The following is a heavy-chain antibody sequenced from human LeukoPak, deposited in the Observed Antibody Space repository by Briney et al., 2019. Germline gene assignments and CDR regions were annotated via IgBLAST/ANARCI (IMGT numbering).Heavy chain of an antibody. CDR3: ARDDRWNDGVGFDY. J-gene: IGHJ4*02. V-gene: IGHV3-53*01. D-gene: IGHD1-1*01. CDR1: GVTVSSSY. CDR2: IFSDGRT. Sequence: GGSLRLSCAASGVTVSSSYMSWVRQAPGKGLEWVSVIFSDGRTYYADSVKGRFTISRDNSKNTLYLQVNSLRAEDTAVYYCARDDRWNDGVGFDYWGQGTLVTVS.